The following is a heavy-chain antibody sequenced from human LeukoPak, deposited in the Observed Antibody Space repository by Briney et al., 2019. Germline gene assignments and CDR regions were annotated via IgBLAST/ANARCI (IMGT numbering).Heavy chain of an antibody. Sequence: SETLSLTCTVSGGSISSSSYYWGWIRQPPGKGLEWIGSIYYGGSTYYNPSLKSRVTISVDTSKNQFSLKLSSVTAADTAVYYCARSLSYDFPDYWGQGTLVTVSS. J-gene: IGHJ4*02. CDR1: GGSISSSSYY. D-gene: IGHD3-3*01. CDR3: ARSLSYDFPDY. CDR2: IYYGGST. V-gene: IGHV4-39*01.